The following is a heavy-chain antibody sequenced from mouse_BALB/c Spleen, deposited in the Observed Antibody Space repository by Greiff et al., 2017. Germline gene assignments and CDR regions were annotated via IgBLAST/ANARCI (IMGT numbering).Heavy chain of an antibody. V-gene: IGHV5-6*01. CDR1: GFTFSSYG. D-gene: IGHD2-10*02. CDR2: ISSGGSYT. CDR3: ARNGYGTSGMAY. Sequence: EVNLVESGGDLVKPGGSLKLSCAASGFTFSSYGMPWVRQTPDKRLEWVATISSGGSYTDYPDSVKGRFTISRDNAKNTLYLQMSSLKSEDAAMYYCARNGYGTSGMAYWGQGTSVTVSS. J-gene: IGHJ4*01.